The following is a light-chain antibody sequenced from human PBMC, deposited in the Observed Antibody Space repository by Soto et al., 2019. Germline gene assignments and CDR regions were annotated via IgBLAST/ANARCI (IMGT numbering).Light chain of an antibody. CDR3: QQHYNWPRT. CDR2: AAS. J-gene: IGKJ1*01. V-gene: IGKV3D-20*02. Sequence: VVSQGAAALSLSPGGRATLSCRASHSVSNNYLAWYQQKPGQAPRLLIYAASTRPTSIAARFSGSGSGTDFTLTISRLESEDSAVYYCQQHYNWPRTFGQGTKVDIK. CDR1: HSVSNNY.